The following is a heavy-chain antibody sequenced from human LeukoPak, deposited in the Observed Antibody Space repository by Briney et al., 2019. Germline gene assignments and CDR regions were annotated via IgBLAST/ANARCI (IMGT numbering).Heavy chain of an antibody. Sequence: GGSLRLSCAASGFTFSTYVMSWVRQAPGKGPEWVSAISGSGSSTYYADSVKGRFTISRDNSRNTLYLQMNSLRAEDTAVYHCAKPHYGSGYNSWGQGTLVTVSS. CDR2: ISGSGSST. D-gene: IGHD3-3*02. V-gene: IGHV3-23*01. J-gene: IGHJ4*02. CDR3: AKPHYGSGYNS. CDR1: GFTFSTYV.